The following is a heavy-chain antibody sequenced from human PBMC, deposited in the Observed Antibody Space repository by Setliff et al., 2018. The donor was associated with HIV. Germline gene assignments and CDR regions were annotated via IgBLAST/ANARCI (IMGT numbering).Heavy chain of an antibody. V-gene: IGHV1-18*01. CDR1: GYTFTSYG. J-gene: IGHJ4*02. CDR2: ISGYSGNT. Sequence: ASVKVSCKASGYTFTSYGVSWVRQAPGHGLEWMGWISGYSGNTNYAQKLQGRVTMTTDTSTSTAYMELSSLRSDDTAVYYCARQDGTTVLSKDFDYWGQGTLVTVSS. CDR3: ARQDGTTVLSKDFDY. D-gene: IGHD4-17*01.